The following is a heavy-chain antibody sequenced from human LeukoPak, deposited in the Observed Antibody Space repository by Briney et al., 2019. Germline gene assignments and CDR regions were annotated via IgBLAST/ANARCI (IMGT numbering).Heavy chain of an antibody. CDR3: AKKGAAAGTGYYFDY. CDR2: ISGSGGST. J-gene: IGHJ4*02. D-gene: IGHD6-13*01. CDR1: GFTFSSYA. Sequence: HSGGSLRLSCAASGFTFSSYAMSWVRQAPGKGLEWVSAISGSGGSTYYADSVKGRFTISRDNSKNTPYLQMNSLRAEDTAVYYCAKKGAAAGTGYYFDYWGQGTLVTVSS. V-gene: IGHV3-23*01.